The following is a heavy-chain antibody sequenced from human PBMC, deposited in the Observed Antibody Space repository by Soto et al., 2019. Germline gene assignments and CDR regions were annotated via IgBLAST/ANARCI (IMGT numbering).Heavy chain of an antibody. CDR2: IYYSGST. V-gene: IGHV4-31*03. CDR1: GGSISSGGYY. Sequence: QVQLQESGPGLVKPSQTLSLTCTVSGGSISSGGYYWSWIRQHPGKGLEWLGYIYYSGSTYYNPSLKRRVTISVDTSKNQFSLKLSSVTAADTAVYYCARVWEGDEPCFDYWGQGTLVTVSS. J-gene: IGHJ4*02. CDR3: ARVWEGDEPCFDY. D-gene: IGHD1-26*01.